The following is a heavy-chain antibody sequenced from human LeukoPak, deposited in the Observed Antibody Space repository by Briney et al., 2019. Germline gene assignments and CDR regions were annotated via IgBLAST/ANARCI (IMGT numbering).Heavy chain of an antibody. D-gene: IGHD3-9*01. CDR1: GFTFSDYY. CDR2: ISSSGSSI. CDR3: ARGDWYSFDY. Sequence: GGSLRLSCAASGFTFSDYYMNWIRQAPGKGLEWVSYISSSGSSINYADSVKGRFTISRDNAKNSLYLQMNSLRVEDTAVYYCARGDWYSFDYWGQGALVTVSS. V-gene: IGHV3-11*01. J-gene: IGHJ4*02.